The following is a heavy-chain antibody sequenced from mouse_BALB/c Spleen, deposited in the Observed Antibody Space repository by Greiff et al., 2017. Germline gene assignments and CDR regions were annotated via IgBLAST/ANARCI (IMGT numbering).Heavy chain of an antibody. V-gene: IGHV14-3*02. CDR2: IDPANGNT. CDR3: ARDGNSPWFAY. CDR1: GFNIKDTY. Sequence: EVQLQQSGAELVKPGASVKLSCTASGFNIKDTYMHWVKRPEQGLEWIGRIDPANGNTKYDPKFQGKATITADTSSNTAYLQLSSLTSEDTAVYYCARDGNSPWFAYWGQGTLVTVSA. J-gene: IGHJ3*01. D-gene: IGHD2-1*01.